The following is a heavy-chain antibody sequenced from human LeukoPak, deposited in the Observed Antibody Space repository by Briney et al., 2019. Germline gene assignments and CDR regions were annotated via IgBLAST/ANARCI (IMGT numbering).Heavy chain of an antibody. J-gene: IGHJ3*02. CDR2: ISYDGSNK. CDR3: ERDGTMSAFDI. V-gene: IGHV3-30*03. CDR1: GFTFSSYG. D-gene: IGHD3-10*02. Sequence: GGSLRLSCAASGFTFSSYGMHWVRQAPGKGLEWVAVISYDGSNKYYADSVKGRFTISRDNSKNTLYLQMNSLRAEDTAVYYCERDGTMSAFDIWGQGTMVTVSS.